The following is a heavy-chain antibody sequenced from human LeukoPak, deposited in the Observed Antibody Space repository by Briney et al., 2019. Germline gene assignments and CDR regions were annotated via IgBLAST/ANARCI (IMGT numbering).Heavy chain of an antibody. CDR2: IYHSGST. Sequence: SETLSLTCTVSGYSISSGYYWGWIRQPPGKGLEWIGSIYHSGSTNYNPSLKSRVTISVDTSKNQFSLKLSSVTAADTAVYYCARSRDGYNWVFDYWGQGTLVTVSS. V-gene: IGHV4-38-2*02. D-gene: IGHD5-24*01. CDR1: GYSISSGYY. J-gene: IGHJ4*02. CDR3: ARSRDGYNWVFDY.